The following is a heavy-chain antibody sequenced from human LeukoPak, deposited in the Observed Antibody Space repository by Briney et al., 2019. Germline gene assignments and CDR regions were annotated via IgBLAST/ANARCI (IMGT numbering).Heavy chain of an antibody. CDR2: INPAVGNT. CDR1: GFSLRNNW. D-gene: IGHD1-26*01. CDR3: ARALDGSRNGLDI. V-gene: IGHV3-74*01. J-gene: IGHJ3*02. Sequence: GGSLRLSCAASGFSLRNNWMHWVRQDPGKGLVWVSRINPAVGNTNYADSVKGRFTISSDNAKSTVYLQMNTLRAEDTGIYFCARALDGSRNGLDIWGQGTVVTV.